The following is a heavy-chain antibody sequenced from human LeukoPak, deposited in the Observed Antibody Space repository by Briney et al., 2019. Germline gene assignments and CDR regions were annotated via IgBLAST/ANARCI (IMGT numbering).Heavy chain of an antibody. Sequence: PGRSLRLSCAASGFTFSSCAMHWVRQAPGKGLEWVAVISYDGSNKYYADSVKGRFTISRDNSKNTLYLQMNSLRAEDTAVYYCARDGNAHAFDIWGQGTMVTVSS. CDR2: ISYDGSNK. CDR3: ARDGNAHAFDI. CDR1: GFTFSSCA. J-gene: IGHJ3*02. V-gene: IGHV3-30*04. D-gene: IGHD4-23*01.